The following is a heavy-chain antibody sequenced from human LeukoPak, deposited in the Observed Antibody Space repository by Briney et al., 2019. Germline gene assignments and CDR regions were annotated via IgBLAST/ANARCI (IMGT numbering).Heavy chain of an antibody. Sequence: SETLSLTCTVSGGSISSYYWSWIRQPPGKGLEWIGYIYYSGRTNPIPSLKSRVTISVDTSKNQSSLKLSSVTAADTALYYCARDHPYEADYWRQGTLVTVSS. CDR2: IYYSGRT. V-gene: IGHV4-59*12. CDR3: ARDHPYEADY. D-gene: IGHD3-3*01. CDR1: GGSISSYY. J-gene: IGHJ4*02.